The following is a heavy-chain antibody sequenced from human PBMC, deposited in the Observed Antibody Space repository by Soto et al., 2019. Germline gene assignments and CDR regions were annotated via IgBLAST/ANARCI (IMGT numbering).Heavy chain of an antibody. V-gene: IGHV1-3*01. Sequence: ASVKVSCKASGYTFTSYAMHWVRQAPGQRLEWMGWINAGNGNTKYSQKFQGRVTITRDTSASTAYMELSSLRSEDTAVYYCARDKWRRWLVHWFYPWAQGTAVPVSS. CDR3: ARDKWRRWLVHWFYP. CDR1: GYTFTSYA. D-gene: IGHD6-19*01. J-gene: IGHJ5*02. CDR2: INAGNGNT.